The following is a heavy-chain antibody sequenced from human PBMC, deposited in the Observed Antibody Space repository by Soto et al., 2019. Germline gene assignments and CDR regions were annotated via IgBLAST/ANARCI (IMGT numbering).Heavy chain of an antibody. V-gene: IGHV1-8*01. J-gene: IGHJ4*02. D-gene: IGHD3-22*01. CDR1: GYTFTSYD. Sequence: QVQLVQSGAEVKKPGASVKVSCKASGYTFTSYDINWVRQATGQGLEWMGWMNPNSGNTGYAQKFQGRVTMTRNTSISTAYMELSSLRSEDTAVYYCARVGYYYDSSGYYLRFDSWGQGTLVTVSS. CDR2: MNPNSGNT. CDR3: ARVGYYYDSSGYYLRFDS.